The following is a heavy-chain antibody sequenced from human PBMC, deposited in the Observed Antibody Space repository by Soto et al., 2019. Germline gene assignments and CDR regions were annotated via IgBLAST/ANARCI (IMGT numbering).Heavy chain of an antibody. CDR1: GVSLSANGAG. CDR2: IYWDGGE. D-gene: IGHD6-19*01. J-gene: IGHJ4*02. CDR3: AHGTYGGSGYYWDS. V-gene: IGHV2-5*02. Sequence: SGPSPVNPTETRTLTLSFSGVSLSANGAGVGWIREPPGKALEWLALIYWDGGERYSPSLKSRLTVTKDTSINHVVLTLTNVDPVDTGTYYCAHGTYGGSGYYWDSWGQGTRVTVSS.